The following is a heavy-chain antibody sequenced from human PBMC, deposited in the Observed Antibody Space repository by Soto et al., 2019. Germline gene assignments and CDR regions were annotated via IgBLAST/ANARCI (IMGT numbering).Heavy chain of an antibody. CDR2: ISYDGSNK. J-gene: IGHJ4*02. D-gene: IGHD6-13*01. Sequence: GGSLRLSCAASGSTFSSYGMHWVRQAPGKGLEWVAVISYDGSNKYYADSVKGRFTISRDNSKNTLYLQMNSLRAEDTAVYYCAQLASFDYWGQGTLVTVSS. CDR3: AQLASFDY. V-gene: IGHV3-30*03. CDR1: GSTFSSYG.